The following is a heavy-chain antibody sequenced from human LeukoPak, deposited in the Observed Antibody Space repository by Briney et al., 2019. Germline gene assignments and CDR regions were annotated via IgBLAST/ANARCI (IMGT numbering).Heavy chain of an antibody. CDR3: ARAFAYYSGSNWFDP. Sequence: ASVKVSCKASGYTSTSYDINWVRQATGQGLEWMGWMNPSGGKTGYVQKFQGRVTMTWNTSISTAYMELSSLRSEDTAVYYCARAFAYYSGSNWFDPWGQGTLVTVSS. V-gene: IGHV1-8*01. CDR1: GYTSTSYD. D-gene: IGHD3-10*01. CDR2: MNPSGGKT. J-gene: IGHJ5*02.